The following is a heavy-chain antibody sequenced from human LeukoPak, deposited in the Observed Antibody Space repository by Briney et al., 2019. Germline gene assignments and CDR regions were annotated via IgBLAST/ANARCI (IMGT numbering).Heavy chain of an antibody. CDR1: GYTFTDCY. CDR2: INPNSGGT. V-gene: IGHV1-2*02. J-gene: IGHJ4*02. CDR3: ARDKSGSSGWYSYFDY. Sequence: ASVKVSCKASGYTFTDCYMHWVRQAPGQGLEWMGWINPNSGGTNYAQKFQGRVTMTRDTSISTAYMELSRLRSDDTAVYYCARDKSGSSGWYSYFDYWGQGTLVTVSS. D-gene: IGHD6-19*01.